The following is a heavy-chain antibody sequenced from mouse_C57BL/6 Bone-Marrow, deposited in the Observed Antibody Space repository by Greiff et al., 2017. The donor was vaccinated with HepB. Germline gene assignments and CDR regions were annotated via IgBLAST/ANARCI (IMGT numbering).Heavy chain of an antibody. CDR3: ARFITTSSGYYFAY. CDR1: GFSLTSYA. V-gene: IGHV2-9-1*01. J-gene: IGHJ2*01. Sequence: VQLQESGPGLVAPSQSLSITCTVSGFSLTSYAISWVRQPPGKGLEWLGVIWTGGGTNYNSALKSRLSISKDNSKSQVFLKMNSLQTHDTARYYCARFITTSSGYYFAYWGQGTTLTFSS. D-gene: IGHD1-1*01. CDR2: IWTGGGT.